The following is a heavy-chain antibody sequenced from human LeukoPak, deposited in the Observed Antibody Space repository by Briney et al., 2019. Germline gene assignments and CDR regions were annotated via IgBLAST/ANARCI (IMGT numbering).Heavy chain of an antibody. D-gene: IGHD4-11*01. CDR3: ARGTTQHQIDY. V-gene: IGHV4-59*01. Sequence: AETLSLTCTVSGGSISSYYWSWIRQPPGKGLEWVGYIYYRGSTNYNPSLKSRVTISVDTSKNQFSLKLSSVTAADTAVYYCARGTTQHQIDYWGQGTLVTVSS. CDR1: GGSISSYY. J-gene: IGHJ4*02. CDR2: IYYRGST.